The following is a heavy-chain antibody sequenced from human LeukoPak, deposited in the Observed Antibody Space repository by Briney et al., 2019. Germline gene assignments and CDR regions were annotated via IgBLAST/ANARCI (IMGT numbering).Heavy chain of an antibody. D-gene: IGHD2-21*02. Sequence: GASVKVSCKASGYTFTSYAMHWVRQAPGQRLEWMGWINAGNGNTKYSQKFQGRVTITRDTSASTAYMELRSLRSDDTAVYYCARGGSRVVTYGNFDYWGQGTLVTVSS. J-gene: IGHJ4*02. CDR3: ARGGSRVVTYGNFDY. CDR1: GYTFTSYA. V-gene: IGHV1-3*01. CDR2: INAGNGNT.